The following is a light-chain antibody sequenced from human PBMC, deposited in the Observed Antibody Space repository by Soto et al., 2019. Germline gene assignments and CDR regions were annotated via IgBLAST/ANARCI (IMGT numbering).Light chain of an antibody. Sequence: EIVLTQSPGTLSLSPGERATLSCRASQSVSSSYVAWYQQKPGQAPRLLIYGASSRATGIPDRFSGSGFTLIISRLEPEDFAVYYCQHYGSSPLTFGGGTKVEIK. J-gene: IGKJ4*01. CDR2: GAS. CDR1: QSVSSSY. CDR3: QHYGSSPLT. V-gene: IGKV3-20*01.